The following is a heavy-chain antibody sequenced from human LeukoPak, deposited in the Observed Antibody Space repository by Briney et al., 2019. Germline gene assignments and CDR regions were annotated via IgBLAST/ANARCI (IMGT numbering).Heavy chain of an antibody. D-gene: IGHD3-10*01. V-gene: IGHV3-30*02. Sequence: PGGSLRLSCVASGFTFTNYGMHWVRQAPGKGLEWVAFIRSDGSKNYYGDSVRGRFTISRDTSKNTLYLQMNTLRPEDTAVYYCTKSSGRNLYGRGVWGQATTVIVS. CDR1: GFTFTNYG. J-gene: IGHJ6*02. CDR2: IRSDGSKN. CDR3: TKSSGRNLYGRGV.